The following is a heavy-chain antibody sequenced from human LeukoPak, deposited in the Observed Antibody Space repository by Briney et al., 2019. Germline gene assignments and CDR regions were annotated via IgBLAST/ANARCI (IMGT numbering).Heavy chain of an antibody. CDR2: ISYDGSNK. CDR3: ARDRDSLRRWIKDY. D-gene: IGHD4-17*01. V-gene: IGHV3-30-3*01. CDR1: GFTFSSYA. J-gene: IGHJ4*02. Sequence: GGSLRLSCAASGFTFSSYAMHWVRQAPGKGLEWVAVISYDGSNKYYADSVKGRFTISRDNSKNTLYLQMNSLRAEDTAVYYCARDRDSLRRWIKDYWGQGTLVSVSS.